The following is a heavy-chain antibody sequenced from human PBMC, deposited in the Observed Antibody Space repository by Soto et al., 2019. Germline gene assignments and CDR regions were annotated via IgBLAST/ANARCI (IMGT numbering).Heavy chain of an antibody. CDR1: GFTFSSYS. D-gene: IGHD6-13*01. CDR2: ISSSSSYI. CDR3: AREGGYSSSWYENYYYYGMDV. V-gene: IGHV3-21*01. J-gene: IGHJ6*02. Sequence: AGSLRLSCAASGFTFSSYSMNWVRQAPGKGLEWVSSISSSSSYIYYADSVKGRFTISRDNAKNSLYLQMNSLRAEDTAVYYCAREGGYSSSWYENYYYYGMDVWGQGTTVTVSS.